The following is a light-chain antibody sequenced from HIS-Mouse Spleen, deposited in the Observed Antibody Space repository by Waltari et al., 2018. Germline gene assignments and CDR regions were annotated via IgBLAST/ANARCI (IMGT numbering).Light chain of an antibody. V-gene: IGLV3-10*01. CDR3: YSTDSSGNHRV. Sequence: SYELTQPPSVSVSPGQTARITCSGDALPKKYAYWYQQKSGQAPVLVIYEDSKRPSGIPGRFSGPSSGTMATLTISGAQVEDEADYYCYSTDSSGNHRVFGGGTKLTVL. J-gene: IGLJ2*01. CDR1: ALPKKY. CDR2: EDS.